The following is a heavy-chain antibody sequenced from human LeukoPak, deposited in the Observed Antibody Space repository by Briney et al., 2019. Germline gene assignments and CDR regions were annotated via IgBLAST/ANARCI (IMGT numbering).Heavy chain of an antibody. D-gene: IGHD1-26*01. Sequence: ASMKVSCKASGYTFTGYYMHWVRQAPGQGLEWMGWINPNSGGTNYAQKFQGRVTMTRDTSISTAYMELSRLRSDDTAVYYCARAKRSVREYYYYYYMDVWGEGTTVTISS. CDR1: GYTFTGYY. V-gene: IGHV1-2*02. J-gene: IGHJ6*03. CDR3: ARAKRSVREYYYYYYMDV. CDR2: INPNSGGT.